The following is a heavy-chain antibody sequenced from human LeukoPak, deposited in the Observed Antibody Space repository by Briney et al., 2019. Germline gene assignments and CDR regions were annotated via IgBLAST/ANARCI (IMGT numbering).Heavy chain of an antibody. CDR3: VRAGPIDY. CDR2: IYSGGST. CDR1: GSIVSSKY. J-gene: IGHJ4*02. V-gene: IGHV3-53*01. Sequence: GGSLRLSCAASGSIVSSKYMSWVRQAPGKGLEWVSVIYSGGSTYYAASVEGRFTISRDNSKNTVYLQMNSLRVEDTAVYYCVRAGPIDYWGQGTLVTVSS.